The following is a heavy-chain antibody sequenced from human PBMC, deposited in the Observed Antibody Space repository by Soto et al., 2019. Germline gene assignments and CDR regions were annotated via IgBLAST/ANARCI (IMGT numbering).Heavy chain of an antibody. J-gene: IGHJ5*02. CDR2: ISYDGSNK. D-gene: IGHD3-22*01. V-gene: IGHV3-30-3*01. CDR1: GFTFSSYA. Sequence: CLRLSCAASGFTFSSYAMHWVRQAPGKGLEWMAVISYDGSNKYYAAPVKGRFTISRDNSKNTLYLQMNSLQAKDTAVYYCARDYYDSSGYPILASWGQGTLVTVSS. CDR3: ARDYYDSSGYPILAS.